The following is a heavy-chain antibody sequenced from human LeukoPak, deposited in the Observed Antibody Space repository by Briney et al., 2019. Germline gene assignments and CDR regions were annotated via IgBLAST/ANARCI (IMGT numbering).Heavy chain of an antibody. CDR2: IKQDGSEK. CDR1: GFTFSSYS. CDR3: ARGHWLDSFDY. V-gene: IGHV3-7*01. Sequence: GGSLRLSCAASGFTFSSYSMNWVRQAPGKGLEWVANIKQDGSEKYYVDSVKDRFTISRDNANNSLYLQMNSLRAEDTAVYYCARGHWLDSFDYWGQGTLVTVSS. J-gene: IGHJ4*02. D-gene: IGHD6-19*01.